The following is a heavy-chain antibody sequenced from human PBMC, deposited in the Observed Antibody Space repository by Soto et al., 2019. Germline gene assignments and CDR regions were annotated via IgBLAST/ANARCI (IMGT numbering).Heavy chain of an antibody. CDR3: ARDVADKRHDY. CDR1: GFSFSSFW. V-gene: IGHV3-7*04. CDR2: IKEDGTMT. J-gene: IGHJ4*02. Sequence: VQLVESGGGLVQPGGSLRLSCATSGFSFSSFWMAWVRQAPGKGLEWLANIKEDGTMTYYLESVKGRFTISRDNAKNSLVLQIDGRAADDTGVYYCARDVADKRHDYWGLGTLVIVSS. D-gene: IGHD2-21*01.